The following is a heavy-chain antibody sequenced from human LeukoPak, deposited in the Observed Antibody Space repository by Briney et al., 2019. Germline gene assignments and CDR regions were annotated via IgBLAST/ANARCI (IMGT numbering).Heavy chain of an antibody. J-gene: IGHJ4*02. CDR1: GYTFTSYD. CDR3: ARSDAAAGD. Sequence: GASVKVSCKASGYTFTSYDINWVRQATGQGLEWMGWMNPNSGNTGYAQKFQGRVTMTTDTSTSTACMELRSLRSDDTAVYYCARSDAAAGDWGQGTPVTVSS. V-gene: IGHV1-8*01. D-gene: IGHD6-13*01. CDR2: MNPNSGNT.